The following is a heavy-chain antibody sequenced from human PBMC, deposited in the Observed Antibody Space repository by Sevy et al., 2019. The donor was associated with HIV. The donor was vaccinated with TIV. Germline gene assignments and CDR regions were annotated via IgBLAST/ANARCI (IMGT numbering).Heavy chain of an antibody. CDR2: VRYSGSDK. D-gene: IGHD6-25*01. CDR1: GFTFSSYG. V-gene: IGHV3-30*02. J-gene: IGHJ4*02. Sequence: GGSLRLSCAASGFTFSSYGMHWVRQAPGRGLEWVAFVRYSGSDKYYADSVKGRFTISRDYSKNTLCLEMNSLRAEDTAFYYCAKDQRGYLDYWGQGTLVTVSS. CDR3: AKDQRGYLDY.